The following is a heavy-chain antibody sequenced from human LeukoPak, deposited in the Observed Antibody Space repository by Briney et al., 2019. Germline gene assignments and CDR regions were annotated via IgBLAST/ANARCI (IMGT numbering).Heavy chain of an antibody. V-gene: IGHV4-59*01. J-gene: IGHJ5*02. CDR2: IYYSGST. D-gene: IGHD5-24*01. CDR1: GGPICSYY. CDR3: ARDADGWFDP. Sequence: AETLSLTCTVSGGPICSYYWSWLRQPPGKGLEWIGYIYYSGSTNYNPSLKSRVTISVDTSKNQFSLKLSSVTAADTAVYYCARDADGWFDPWGQGTLVTVSS.